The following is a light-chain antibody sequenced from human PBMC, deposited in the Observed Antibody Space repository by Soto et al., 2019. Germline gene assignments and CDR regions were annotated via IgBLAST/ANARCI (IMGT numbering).Light chain of an antibody. J-gene: IGKJ4*01. CDR2: AAT. CDR1: QDINSY. Sequence: DIQMTQSPSSLSASVGDRVTITCQATQDINSYLGWYQQKLGKAPKLLIFAATNLKTRVPSRYSGSGSRTDFTFTISSLQPEDFPTYYCQQYDNLPLTFGEGTKLDIK. CDR3: QQYDNLPLT. V-gene: IGKV1-33*01.